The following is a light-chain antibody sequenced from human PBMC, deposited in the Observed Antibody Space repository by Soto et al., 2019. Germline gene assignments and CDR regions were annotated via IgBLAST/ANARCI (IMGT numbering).Light chain of an antibody. CDR1: QIVSSSY. CDR3: QQYGSSPRT. CDR2: GAS. J-gene: IGKJ1*01. Sequence: EIVLTQSPGTLSLSPGERATLSCRASQIVSSSYLAWYQQKPGQAPRLLIYGASSRATGIPDRFSGSGSGTDLTLTISRLEPEEFAVYYCQQYGSSPRTFGQGTKVEIK. V-gene: IGKV3-20*01.